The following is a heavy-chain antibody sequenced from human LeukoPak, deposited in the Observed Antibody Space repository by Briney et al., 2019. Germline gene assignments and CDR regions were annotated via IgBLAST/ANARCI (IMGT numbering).Heavy chain of an antibody. CDR3: ARGGARQWLVPGWFDP. CDR1: GGSISSGGYY. CDR2: IYYSGST. J-gene: IGHJ5*02. Sequence: SQTLSLTCTVSGGSISSGGYYWSWIRQHPGKGLEWIGYIYYSGSTYYNPSLKSRVTISVDTSKNQFSLKLSSVTAADTAVYYCARGGARQWLVPGWFDPWGQGTLVTVSS. V-gene: IGHV4-31*03. D-gene: IGHD6-19*01.